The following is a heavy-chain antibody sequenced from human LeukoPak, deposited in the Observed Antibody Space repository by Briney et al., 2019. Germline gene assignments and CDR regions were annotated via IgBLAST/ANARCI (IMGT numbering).Heavy chain of an antibody. CDR3: GRDPSARVTIDF. Sequence: PGGSLRLSCAASGFTFSNYAMHWVRQAPGKGLEWVAIVSHDGRNQYYAESVKGRFTISRDSSNNTVSLQMNSLRAGDSALYYCGRDPSARVTIDFWGQGTLVTVSS. J-gene: IGHJ4*02. CDR2: VSHDGRNQ. V-gene: IGHV3-30*04. CDR1: GFTFSNYA. D-gene: IGHD5-24*01.